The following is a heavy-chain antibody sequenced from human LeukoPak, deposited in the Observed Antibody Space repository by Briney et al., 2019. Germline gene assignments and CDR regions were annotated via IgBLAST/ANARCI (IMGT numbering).Heavy chain of an antibody. CDR3: AGDMGMYYYYCMGV. Sequence: SGRSLRLSCAASGFIFSSYGMHWVRQAPGKGLEWVAVIWYDGSNKYYADSVKGRFTISRDNSKNKLYVQMNSLRVEDTAVYYCAGDMGMYYYYCMGVWGQGTTVTVSS. CDR2: IWYDGSNK. J-gene: IGHJ6*02. CDR1: GFIFSSYG. D-gene: IGHD7-27*01. V-gene: IGHV3-33*01.